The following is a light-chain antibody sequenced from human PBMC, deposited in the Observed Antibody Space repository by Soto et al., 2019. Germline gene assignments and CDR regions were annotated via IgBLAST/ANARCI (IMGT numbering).Light chain of an antibody. CDR3: NSYAASGNLWV. J-gene: IGLJ3*02. V-gene: IGLV2-8*01. CDR2: EVT. Sequence: QSALTQPPSASGSPGQSVTISCTGTSSDVGGYNYVSWYQQHPGKAPKLMIYEVTQRPSGVPNRFSGSKSGNTASLTVSGLQAEDEADYSCNSYAASGNLWVFGGGTKLTVL. CDR1: SSDVGGYNY.